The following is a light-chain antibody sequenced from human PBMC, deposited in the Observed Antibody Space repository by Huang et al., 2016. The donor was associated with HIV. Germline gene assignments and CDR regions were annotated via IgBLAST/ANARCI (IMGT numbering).Light chain of an antibody. J-gene: IGKJ3*01. V-gene: IGKV3-11*01. CDR2: DTS. CDR1: QSVSSS. Sequence: EIVLTQSPATLSLSPGERANLSCKASQSVSSSLAWYQQKPGQAPRLLIYDTSNRATGIPARFSGSESGTDFTLTISSLEPEDFAVYYCQQRSNWPLFTFGPGTKVDIK. CDR3: QQRSNWPLFT.